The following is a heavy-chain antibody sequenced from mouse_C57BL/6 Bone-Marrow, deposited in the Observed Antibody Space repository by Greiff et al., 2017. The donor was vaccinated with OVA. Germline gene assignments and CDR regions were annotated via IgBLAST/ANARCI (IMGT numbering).Heavy chain of an antibody. D-gene: IGHD2-3*01. CDR1: GYTFTSYW. J-gene: IGHJ2*01. CDR3: ARRGGLLFDY. V-gene: IGHV1-52*01. CDR2: IDPSDSET. Sequence: VQLQQPGAELVRPGSSVKLSCKASGYTFTSYWMHWVKQSPIQGLEWIGNIDPSDSETHYNQKFKDKATLTVDKSSSTAYMQLSSLTSEDSAVYYCARRGGLLFDYWGQGTTLTVSS.